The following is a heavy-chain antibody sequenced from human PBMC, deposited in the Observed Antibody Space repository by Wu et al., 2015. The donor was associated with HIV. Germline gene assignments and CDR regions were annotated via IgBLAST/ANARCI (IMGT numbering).Heavy chain of an antibody. CDR3: AKGNYDFWAAHFADNWFGP. D-gene: IGHD3-3*01. V-gene: IGHV1-2*02. CDR2: INPQNGDT. Sequence: QVQLVQSASEVKKSGASVNVSCTASGYTFTDYSLHWVRQAPGRGLQWMGWINPQNGDTNYAETFKGRISMTRDTSTDTAYMNLISLTSDDTAVYYCAKGNYDFWAAHFADNWFGPWGQGTLVTVSS. CDR1: GYTFTDYS. J-gene: IGHJ5*02.